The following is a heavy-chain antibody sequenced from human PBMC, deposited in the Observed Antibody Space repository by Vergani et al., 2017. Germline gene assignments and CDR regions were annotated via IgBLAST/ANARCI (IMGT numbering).Heavy chain of an antibody. Sequence: QVQLQESGPGLVKPSETLSLTCTVSGGSISSYYWSWIRQPPGKGLEWIGYTYYSGSTNYNPSLKSRVTISVDTSKNQFSLKLSSVTAADTAVYYCARAPRWGYNWFDPWGQGTLVTVSS. V-gene: IGHV4-59*01. CDR1: GGSISSYY. CDR3: ARAPRWGYNWFDP. D-gene: IGHD3-16*01. CDR2: TYYSGST. J-gene: IGHJ5*02.